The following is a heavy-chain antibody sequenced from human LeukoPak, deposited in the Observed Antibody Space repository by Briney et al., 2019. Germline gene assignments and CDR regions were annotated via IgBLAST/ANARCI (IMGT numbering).Heavy chain of an antibody. CDR2: IIPIFGTA. CDR3: ARDLADFWSGYLLDP. CDR1: GGTFSSYA. Sequence: GASVKVSCKASGGTFSSYAISWVRQAPGQGLEWMGGIIPIFGTANYAQKFQGRVTITADESTSTAYMELSSLRSEDTAVYYCARDLADFWSGYLLDPWGQGTLVTVSS. V-gene: IGHV1-69*13. J-gene: IGHJ5*02. D-gene: IGHD3-3*01.